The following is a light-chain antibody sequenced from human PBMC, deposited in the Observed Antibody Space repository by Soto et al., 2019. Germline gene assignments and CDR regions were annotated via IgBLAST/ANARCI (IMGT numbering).Light chain of an antibody. CDR1: SSDVGSYNL. J-gene: IGLJ1*01. CDR2: EVS. V-gene: IGLV2-23*02. Sequence: QSALTQPASVSGSPGQSITISCTGTSSDVGSYNLVSWYQQHPGKAPKLMIYEVSKRPSGVSNRFSGSKSGNTASLTISGLQAEDEADYYCCSYAGSSTFFDVFGTGTKLTVL. CDR3: CSYAGSSTFFDV.